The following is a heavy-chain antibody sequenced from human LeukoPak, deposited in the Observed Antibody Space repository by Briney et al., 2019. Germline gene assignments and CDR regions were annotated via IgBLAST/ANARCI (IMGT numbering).Heavy chain of an antibody. V-gene: IGHV3-30*18. D-gene: IGHD6-19*01. CDR2: ISYDGSNK. Sequence: GGSLRLSCAASGFTFSSSGMHWVRQAPGKGLEWVAVISYDGSNKYYADSVKGRFTISRDNSKNTLYLRMNSLRAEDTAVYYCAKRSGSSSGWVDYWGQGTLVTVSS. CDR1: GFTFSSSG. J-gene: IGHJ4*02. CDR3: AKRSGSSSGWVDY.